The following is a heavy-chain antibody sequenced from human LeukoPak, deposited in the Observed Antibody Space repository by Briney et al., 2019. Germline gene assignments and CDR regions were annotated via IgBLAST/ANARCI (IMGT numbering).Heavy chain of an antibody. CDR2: ISSSSSTI. Sequence: GGSLRLSCAASGFTFSSYSTNWVRQAPGKGLEWVSYISSSSSTIYYADSVKGRFTISRDNAKNSLYLQMNSLTAEDTAVYYCARDLTTSSTAYLHHWGQGSLVTVSS. CDR1: GFTFSSYS. D-gene: IGHD6-6*01. V-gene: IGHV3-48*04. CDR3: ARDLTTSSTAYLHH. J-gene: IGHJ1*01.